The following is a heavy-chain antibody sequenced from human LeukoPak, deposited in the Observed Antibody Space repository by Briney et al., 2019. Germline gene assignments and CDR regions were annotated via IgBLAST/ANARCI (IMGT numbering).Heavy chain of an antibody. V-gene: IGHV3-21*01. Sequence: PGGSLRLSCAASGFTFSSYSMNWVRQAPGKGLEWVSSISSSSSYIYYADSVKGRFTISRDNSKNTLYLQMNSLRAEDTAVYYCAKETSAGPRRRGLSISSWYYFDYWGQGTLVTVSS. CDR1: GFTFSSYS. CDR2: ISSSSSYI. CDR3: AKETSAGPRRRGLSISSWYYFDY. D-gene: IGHD6-13*01. J-gene: IGHJ4*02.